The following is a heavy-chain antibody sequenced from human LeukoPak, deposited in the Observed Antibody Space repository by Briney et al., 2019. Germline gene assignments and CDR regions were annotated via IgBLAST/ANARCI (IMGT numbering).Heavy chain of an antibody. Sequence: ASVKVSCKASGYTFTSYGISWVRLAPGQGREWMGWISAYNGNTNYAQKLQGRVTMTTDASTSTAYMELRSLRSDDTAVYYCARDKILAVYYYYMDVWGKGTTVTVSS. V-gene: IGHV1-18*01. J-gene: IGHJ6*03. CDR1: GYTFTSYG. CDR2: ISAYNGNT. D-gene: IGHD6-19*01. CDR3: ARDKILAVYYYYMDV.